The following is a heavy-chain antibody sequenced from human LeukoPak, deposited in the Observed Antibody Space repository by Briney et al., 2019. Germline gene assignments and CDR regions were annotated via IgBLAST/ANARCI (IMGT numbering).Heavy chain of an antibody. Sequence: GESLKISCKGSGYSFTNYWIGWVRQMPGKGLERMGIIYPGDSDTKYSPSVQGQVTISADKSISTAYLQWSSLKASDTAMYYCARHINRWSPGSSWGQGTLVTVSS. CDR2: IYPGDSDT. J-gene: IGHJ5*02. V-gene: IGHV5-51*01. CDR1: GYSFTNYW. CDR3: ARHINRWSPGSS. D-gene: IGHD1-14*01.